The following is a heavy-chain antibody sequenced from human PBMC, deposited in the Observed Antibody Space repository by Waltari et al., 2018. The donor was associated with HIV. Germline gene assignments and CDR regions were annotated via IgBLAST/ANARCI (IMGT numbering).Heavy chain of an antibody. CDR1: GFSFSVTS. D-gene: IGHD1-20*01. CDR2: IYSGGST. J-gene: IGHJ6*02. CDR3: ARDQVSAPDYYYYGMDV. V-gene: IGHV3-66*01. Sequence: EVQLVESGGGLFQPGASMRLACAPSGFSFSVTSMCRVRRAPGKGRDGGSVIYSGGSTYYADAVKGRFTISRDNSKNTLYLQMNSLRAEDTAVYYCARDQVSAPDYYYYGMDVWGQGTTVTVSS.